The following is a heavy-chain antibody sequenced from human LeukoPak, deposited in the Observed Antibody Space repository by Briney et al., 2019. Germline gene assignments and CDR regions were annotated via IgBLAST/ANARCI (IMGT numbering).Heavy chain of an antibody. CDR3: ADIAARGGSDY. V-gene: IGHV3-33*01. J-gene: IGHJ4*02. Sequence: GGSLRLSCAASGFTFSSYGMHWVRQAPGKGLEWVAVIWYDGSNKYYADSVKGRFTVSRDNSKNTLYLQMNSLRAEDTAVYYCADIAARGGSDYWGQGTLVTVSS. D-gene: IGHD6-6*01. CDR1: GFTFSSYG. CDR2: IWYDGSNK.